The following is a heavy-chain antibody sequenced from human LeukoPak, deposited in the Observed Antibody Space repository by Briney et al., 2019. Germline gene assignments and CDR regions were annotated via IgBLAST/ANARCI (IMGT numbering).Heavy chain of an antibody. V-gene: IGHV3-7*01. D-gene: IGHD3-3*01. CDR2: IKQDGSEK. Sequence: SGGSLRLSCAASGFTFSSYWMSWVRQAPGKGLEWVANIKQDGSEKYYVDSVKGRFTISRDNAKNSLYLQMNSLRAEDTAVYYCARSTIFGVSYYMDVWGKGTTVTVSS. CDR3: ARSTIFGVSYYMDV. J-gene: IGHJ6*03. CDR1: GFTFSSYW.